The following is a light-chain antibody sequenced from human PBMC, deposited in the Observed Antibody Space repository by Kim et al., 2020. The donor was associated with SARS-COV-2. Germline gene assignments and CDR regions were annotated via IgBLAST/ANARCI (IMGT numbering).Light chain of an antibody. J-gene: IGKJ5*01. CDR2: DAS. CDR3: QQYAYWRA. CDR1: QSISSN. Sequence: SLSPGARATLSCRASQSISSNLAWYQQKPGQAPRVLIYDASARATGIPARFSGSGSGTDFTLTISNVQSEDFAVYYCQQYAYWRAFGQGTRLEIK. V-gene: IGKV3-15*01.